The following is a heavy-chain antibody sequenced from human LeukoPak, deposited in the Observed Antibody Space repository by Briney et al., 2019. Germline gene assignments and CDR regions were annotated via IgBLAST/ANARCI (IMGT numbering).Heavy chain of an antibody. D-gene: IGHD6-6*01. J-gene: IGHJ1*01. CDR3: ARGGAARLHFQN. V-gene: IGHV4-59*02. CDR2: VYYSGTT. Sequence: SETLSLTCTVSGGSVNNYYWSWIRQPPGKGLEWIGYVYYSGTTNYKPSLKSRVTISVDTSKNQFSLKVSSVTAADTAVYYCARGGAARLHFQNWGQGTLVTVSS. CDR1: GGSVNNYY.